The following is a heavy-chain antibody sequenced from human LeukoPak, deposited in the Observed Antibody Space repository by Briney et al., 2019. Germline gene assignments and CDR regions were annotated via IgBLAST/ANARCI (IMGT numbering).Heavy chain of an antibody. V-gene: IGHV3-23*01. J-gene: IGHJ4*02. CDR2: ISGSGGST. CDR1: GFTFSSYA. D-gene: IGHD4-17*01. Sequence: PGGSLRLSCAASGFTFSSYAMSWVRQAPGKGLEWVSAISGSGGSTYYADSVKGRFTISRDNSKNTLYLQMNSLRAEDTAVYYCANLPYGDYVGYFDYWGQGTLVTVSS. CDR3: ANLPYGDYVGYFDY.